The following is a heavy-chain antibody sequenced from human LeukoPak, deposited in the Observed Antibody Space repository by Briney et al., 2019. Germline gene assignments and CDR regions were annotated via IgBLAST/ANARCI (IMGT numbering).Heavy chain of an antibody. CDR1: GFPFSIYG. J-gene: IGHJ4*02. D-gene: IGHD3-22*01. V-gene: IGHV3-33*01. CDR3: ARSDYYDSSGYSDY. CDR2: IWYDGSNK. Sequence: GGPLRLSCAPSGFPFSIYGVHGPRHARGKGLEWVAVIWYDGSNKYYAASVKGRFTISRDNYKNTLYLQMNSRRAEDTAVYYCARSDYYDSSGYSDYWGQGTLVTVSS.